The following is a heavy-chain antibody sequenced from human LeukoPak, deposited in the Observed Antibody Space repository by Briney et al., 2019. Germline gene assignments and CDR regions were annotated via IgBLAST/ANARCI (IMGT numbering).Heavy chain of an antibody. CDR3: ARLPLYYYDSSGPQDY. CDR1: GYTFTSYG. V-gene: IGHV1-18*01. D-gene: IGHD3-22*01. CDR2: ISAYNGNT. J-gene: IGHJ4*02. Sequence: ASVKVSFKASGYTFTSYGISWVRQAPGQGLEWMGWISAYNGNTNYAQKLQGRVTMTTDTSTSTAYMELRSLRSDDTAVYYCARLPLYYYDSSGPQDYWGQGALVTVSS.